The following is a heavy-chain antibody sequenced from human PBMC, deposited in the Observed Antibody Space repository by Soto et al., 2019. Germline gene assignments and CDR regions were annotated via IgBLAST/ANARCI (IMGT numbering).Heavy chain of an antibody. CDR1: GDSISSRSYY. CDR2: IYYSGST. Sequence: SETLSLTCTVTGDSISSRSYYWGWIRQPPGKGLEWIGSIYYSGSTYNNPSLRSRVSMSIDTSKDQFSLKLKSVTAADTALYLCARQRTSVVTQAYFDVWGTGSLVTVSS. CDR3: ARQRTSVVTQAYFDV. D-gene: IGHD2-21*02. V-gene: IGHV4-39*01. J-gene: IGHJ4*02.